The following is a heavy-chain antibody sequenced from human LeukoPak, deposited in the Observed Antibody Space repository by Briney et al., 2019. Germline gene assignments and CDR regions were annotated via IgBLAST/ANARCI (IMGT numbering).Heavy chain of an antibody. J-gene: IGHJ4*02. CDR1: GYTFTGYY. CDR2: INPKSGGT. CDR3: ASEYSSGSGRHLDY. Sequence: ASVKVSCKASGYTFTGYYMHWVRQAPGQGLEWMGWINPKSGGTNYAQKFQGRVTMTRDTSISTAYMELSGLRSDDTAVYYCASEYSSGSGRHLDYWGPGTRVSVSS. V-gene: IGHV1-2*02. D-gene: IGHD6-25*01.